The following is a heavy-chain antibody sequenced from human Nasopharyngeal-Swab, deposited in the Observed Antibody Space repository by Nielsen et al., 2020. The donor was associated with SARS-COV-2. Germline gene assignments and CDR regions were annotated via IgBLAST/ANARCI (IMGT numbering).Heavy chain of an antibody. J-gene: IGHJ2*01. CDR2: INHSGST. D-gene: IGHD6-6*01. CDR1: GGSFSGYY. CDR3: AREFKYPLYFDL. Sequence: SDTLSLTCAVYGGSFSGYYWSWIRQPPGKGLEWIGEINHSGSTNYNPSLKSRVTISVDTSKNQFSLKLSSVTAADTAVYYCAREFKYPLYFDLWGRGTLVTVSS. V-gene: IGHV4-34*01.